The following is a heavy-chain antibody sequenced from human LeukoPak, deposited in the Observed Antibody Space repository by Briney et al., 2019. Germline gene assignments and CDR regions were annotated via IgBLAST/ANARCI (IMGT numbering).Heavy chain of an antibody. Sequence: PGGSLRLSCAASESTFITYAMNWVRQAPGKGLEWVATISGSGRSTYYADSVKGRFTISRDNSKHTLFLQMASLRAEDTAVYYCVKAYSSSWSSFDYWGQGTLVTVSS. CDR3: VKAYSSSWSSFDY. V-gene: IGHV3-23*01. CDR1: ESTFITYA. D-gene: IGHD6-13*01. CDR2: ISGSGRST. J-gene: IGHJ4*02.